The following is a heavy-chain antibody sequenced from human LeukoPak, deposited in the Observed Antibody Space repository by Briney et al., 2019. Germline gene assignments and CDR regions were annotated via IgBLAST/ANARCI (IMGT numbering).Heavy chain of an antibody. CDR1: GFIFYSYA. Sequence: GGSLRLSCAASGFIFYSYAMHWVRQAPGRGLEYVSAITSSGSSTFYANSVKGRFTISRDNSKNTLYLQMGSLRPDDTAVYYCTRGPGYDYVWGSYRADYWGQGILVVVAS. J-gene: IGHJ4*02. CDR2: ITSSGSST. CDR3: TRGPGYDYVWGSYRADY. D-gene: IGHD3-16*02. V-gene: IGHV3-64*01.